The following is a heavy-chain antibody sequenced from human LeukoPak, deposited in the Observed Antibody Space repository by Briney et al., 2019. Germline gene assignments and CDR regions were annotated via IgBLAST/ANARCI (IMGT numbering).Heavy chain of an antibody. CDR2: IYPGDSDT. CDR1: GYRFTSYW. Sequence: GESLKISFQGSGYRFTSYWIGWVRPMPGKGLEWMGIIYPGDSDTRYSPSFQGQVTISADKSISTAYLQWSSLKASDTAMYYCAVYYYDSSGYSGLDAFDIWGQGTMVTVSS. J-gene: IGHJ3*02. D-gene: IGHD3-22*01. CDR3: AVYYYDSSGYSGLDAFDI. V-gene: IGHV5-51*01.